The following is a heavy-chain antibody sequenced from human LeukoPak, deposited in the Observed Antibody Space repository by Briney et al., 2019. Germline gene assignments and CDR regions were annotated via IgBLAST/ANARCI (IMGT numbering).Heavy chain of an antibody. CDR3: AKVTYGSGTYGAFDS. Sequence: GSLRLSCAASGFTFSSYAMHWVRQAPGKGLEWVAVISYDGSNKYYADSVKGRFTISRDNSKNTLYLQMNSLRAEDTAVYYCAKVTYGSGTYGAFDSWGQGTLVTVSS. J-gene: IGHJ4*02. CDR2: ISYDGSNK. D-gene: IGHD3-10*01. CDR1: GFTFSSYA. V-gene: IGHV3-30*04.